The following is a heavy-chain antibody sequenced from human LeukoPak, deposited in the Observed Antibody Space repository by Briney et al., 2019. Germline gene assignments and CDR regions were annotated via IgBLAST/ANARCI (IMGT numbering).Heavy chain of an antibody. D-gene: IGHD6-13*01. CDR1: GFTFDDYA. J-gene: IGHJ5*02. CDR2: ISGSGGST. V-gene: IGHV3-23*01. Sequence: PGRSLRLSCAASGFTFDDYALHWVRQAPGKGLEWVSGISGSGGSTYYADSVKGRFTISRDNSKNTLYLQMNSLRAEDTAVYYCARSGSSSWPSAVFDPWGQGTLVTVSS. CDR3: ARSGSSSWPSAVFDP.